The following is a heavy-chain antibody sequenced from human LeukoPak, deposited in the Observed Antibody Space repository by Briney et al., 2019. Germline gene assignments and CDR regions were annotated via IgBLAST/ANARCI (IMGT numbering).Heavy chain of an antibody. CDR2: INHSGST. J-gene: IGHJ4*02. D-gene: IGHD3-10*01. Sequence: SETLSLTCAVYGGSFSGYYWSWICQPPGKGLEWIGEINHSGSTNYNPSLKSRVTISVDTSKNQFSLKLSSVTAADTAVYYCARGRGSFYYGSGSPKLDYWGQGTLVTVSS. V-gene: IGHV4-34*01. CDR1: GGSFSGYY. CDR3: ARGRGSFYYGSGSPKLDY.